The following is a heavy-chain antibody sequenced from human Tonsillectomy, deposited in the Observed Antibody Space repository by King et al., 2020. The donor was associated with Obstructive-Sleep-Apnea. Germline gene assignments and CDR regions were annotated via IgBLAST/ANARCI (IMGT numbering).Heavy chain of an antibody. CDR2: ISSTSTYI. CDR1: GFTFSDYN. CDR3: AGDYSLMSGLDV. Sequence: DVQLVESGGGLVKPGGSLRLSCAASGFTFSDYNMNWVRQAPGKGLEWVSLISSTSTYIYYADSVKGRFTISRDNAKNSLYLQMNSLRVEDTAVYYCAGDYSLMSGLDVWGQGTTVTVSS. D-gene: IGHD2-15*01. V-gene: IGHV3-21*01. J-gene: IGHJ6*02.